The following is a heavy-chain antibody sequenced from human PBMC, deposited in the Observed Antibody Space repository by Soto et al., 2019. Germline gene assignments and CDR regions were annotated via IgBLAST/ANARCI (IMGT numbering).Heavy chain of an antibody. D-gene: IGHD1-1*01. Sequence: SETLSLTCTVSGDSISSADYYWSWIRQTPGKGLEWIGHIFYSGTTYYNPPLKSRLTISVDTSKNHFSLRLTSVTAADTAVYYCARDLWVEPELYYYGMDVWGQWTTVTVSS. CDR2: IFYSGTT. CDR1: GDSISSADYY. J-gene: IGHJ6*02. V-gene: IGHV4-30-4*01. CDR3: ARDLWVEPELYYYGMDV.